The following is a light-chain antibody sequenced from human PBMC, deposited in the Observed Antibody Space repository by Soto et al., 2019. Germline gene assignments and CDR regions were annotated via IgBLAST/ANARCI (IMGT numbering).Light chain of an antibody. J-gene: IGKJ3*01. V-gene: IGKV3-15*01. CDR3: QQYNNWPLT. CDR1: QSVSSN. CDR2: GAS. Sequence: EVVMTQSPATLSVSPGERATLSCRASQSVSSNLAWYQQKPGQDPRLLIYGASTRATGIPARFSGSGSGTEFTLTISRLQSEDFAVYYCQQYNNWPLTFGPGTKVDIK.